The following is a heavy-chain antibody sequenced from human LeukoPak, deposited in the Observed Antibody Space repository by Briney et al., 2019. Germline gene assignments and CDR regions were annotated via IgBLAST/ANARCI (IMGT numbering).Heavy chain of an antibody. CDR2: ISYDGSNK. CDR1: GFTFSSYG. CDR3: AREDCSSTSCLWENWFDP. J-gene: IGHJ5*02. D-gene: IGHD2-2*01. V-gene: IGHV3-30*03. Sequence: GGSLRLSCAASGFTFSSYGMHWVRQAPGKGLEWVAVISYDGSNKYYADSVKGRFTISRDNSKNTLYLQMNSLRAEDTAVYYCAREDCSSTSCLWENWFDPWGQGTLVTVSS.